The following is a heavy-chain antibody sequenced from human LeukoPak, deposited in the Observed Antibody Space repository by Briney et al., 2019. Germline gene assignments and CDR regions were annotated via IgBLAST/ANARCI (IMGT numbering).Heavy chain of an antibody. CDR2: ISNSDGSS. CDR1: GFAFNSFA. Sequence: SGGSLRLSCAASGFAFNSFAMNWVRQAPGKGLEWVSSISNSDGSSHYADFMKGRFTISRDNSKNTLHLQMNSLRAEDTAVYYCAKSLGVGGYTRYKGFDQWGQGTLVTVSS. V-gene: IGHV3-23*01. J-gene: IGHJ4*02. CDR3: AKSLGVGGYTRYKGFDQ. D-gene: IGHD3-16*02.